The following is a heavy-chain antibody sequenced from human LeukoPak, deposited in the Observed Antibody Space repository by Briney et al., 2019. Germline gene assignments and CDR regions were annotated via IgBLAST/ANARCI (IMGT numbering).Heavy chain of an antibody. CDR2: INPNSGGT. Sequence: ASVKVSCKASGYSLTDYYVHWMRQAPGQGLEWMGWINPNSGGTSLVQKFQGRVTMTRDTSTSTAYVELNSLRSDDTAVYYCARGLTTGFDFWGQGTLVTVSS. V-gene: IGHV1-2*02. D-gene: IGHD1-14*01. CDR3: ARGLTTGFDF. CDR1: GYSLTDYY. J-gene: IGHJ4*02.